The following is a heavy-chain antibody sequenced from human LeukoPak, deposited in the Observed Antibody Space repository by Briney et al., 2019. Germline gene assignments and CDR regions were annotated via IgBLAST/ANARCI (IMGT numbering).Heavy chain of an antibody. CDR3: ASYPIGGSGSYYYYYYGMDV. CDR2: ISSSGSTI. CDR1: GFTFSSYE. J-gene: IGHJ6*02. Sequence: QSGGSLRLSCAASGFTFSSYEMNWVRQAPGKGLEWVSYISSSGSTIYYADSVKGRFTISRDNAKNSLYLQMNSLRAEDTAVYYCASYPIGGSGSYYYYYYGMDVWGQGTLVTVSS. D-gene: IGHD3-10*01. V-gene: IGHV3-48*03.